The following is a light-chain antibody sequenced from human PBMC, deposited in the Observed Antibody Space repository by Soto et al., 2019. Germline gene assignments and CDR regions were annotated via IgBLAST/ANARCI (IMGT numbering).Light chain of an antibody. Sequence: QSVLTQPPSASGTPGQRVTISCSGSSSNIGSNTVNWYQQLPGTAPKLLIYNNNQRPSGVPDRFSGSKSGTSASLAISGLQSEDEADYYCAAWDDSLNGPGVFGGGTKLTV. CDR2: NNN. V-gene: IGLV1-44*01. CDR3: AAWDDSLNGPGV. J-gene: IGLJ3*02. CDR1: SSNIGSNT.